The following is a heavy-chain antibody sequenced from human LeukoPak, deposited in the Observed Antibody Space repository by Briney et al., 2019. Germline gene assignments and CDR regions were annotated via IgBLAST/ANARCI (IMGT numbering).Heavy chain of an antibody. CDR3: AKDYHYYGSGTYLTAY. D-gene: IGHD3-10*01. CDR1: GFTFSSYA. Sequence: GGSLRLSCAASGFTFSSYAMSWVRQAPGKGLEWVSAISGSGGSTYYADSVKGRFTISRDNSKKTLYLQMNSLRAEDTALYYGAKDYHYYGSGTYLTAYWGQGTLVTVSS. J-gene: IGHJ4*02. V-gene: IGHV3-23*01. CDR2: ISGSGGST.